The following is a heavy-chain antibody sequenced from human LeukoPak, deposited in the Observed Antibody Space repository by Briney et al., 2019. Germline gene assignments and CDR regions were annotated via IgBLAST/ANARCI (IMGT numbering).Heavy chain of an antibody. D-gene: IGHD3-10*01. J-gene: IGHJ4*02. CDR3: SRTDFGRSLDY. Sequence: GGSLRLSCAASGFTFSSYGMHWVRQAPGKGLEWVAVIWYDGSYKYYADSVTGRFTISRDDSKSTLYLQMNSLRAEDTAVYYCSRTDFGRSLDYWGQGTLVTVSA. V-gene: IGHV3-33*01. CDR1: GFTFSSYG. CDR2: IWYDGSYK.